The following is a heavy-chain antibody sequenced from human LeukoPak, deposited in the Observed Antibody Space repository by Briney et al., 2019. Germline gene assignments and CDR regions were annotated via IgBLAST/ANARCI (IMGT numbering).Heavy chain of an antibody. Sequence: GGSLRLSCAASGFTFSSYSMNWVRQAPGKGLEWVSSISSSSSYVYYADSVKGRFTISRDNAKNSLYLQMNSLRAEDTAVYYCARETPAGGWFDPWGQGTLVTVSS. V-gene: IGHV3-21*01. J-gene: IGHJ5*02. CDR2: ISSSSSYV. D-gene: IGHD3-16*01. CDR3: ARETPAGGWFDP. CDR1: GFTFSSYS.